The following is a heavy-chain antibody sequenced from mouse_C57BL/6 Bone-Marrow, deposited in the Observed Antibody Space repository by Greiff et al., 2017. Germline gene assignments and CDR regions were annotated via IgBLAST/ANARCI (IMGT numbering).Heavy chain of an antibody. V-gene: IGHV1-53*01. CDR3: ARKSITTVVADAMDY. D-gene: IGHD1-1*01. J-gene: IGHJ4*01. Sequence: QVQLQQPGTELVKPGASVKLSCKASGYTFTSYWMHWVKQRPGQGLEWIGNINPSNGGTNYNEKFKSKATLTVDKSSSTAYMQLSILTSEDSAVYYCARKSITTVVADAMDYWGQGTSVTVSS. CDR2: INPSNGGT. CDR1: GYTFTSYW.